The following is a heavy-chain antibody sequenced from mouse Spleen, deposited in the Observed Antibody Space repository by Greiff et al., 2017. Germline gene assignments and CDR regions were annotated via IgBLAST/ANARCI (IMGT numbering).Heavy chain of an antibody. CDR1: GYTFTSYW. CDR3: ARSVAYSNWFAY. V-gene: IGHV1-69*01. CDR2: IDPSDSYT. D-gene: IGHD2-5*01. J-gene: IGHJ3*01. Sequence: VQLQQPGAELVMPGASVKLSCKASGYTFTSYWMHWVKQRPGQGLEWIGEIDPSDSYTNYNQKFKGKATLTVDKSSSTAYMQLSSLTSEDSAVYYCARSVAYSNWFAYWGQGTLVTVSA.